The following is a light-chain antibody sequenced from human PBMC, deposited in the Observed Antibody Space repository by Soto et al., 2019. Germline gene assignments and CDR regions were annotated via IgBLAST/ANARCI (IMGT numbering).Light chain of an antibody. V-gene: IGKV1-12*01. CDR1: QSISSW. J-gene: IGKJ4*01. Sequence: DIQMTQSPSSVSASVGDRVTITCRASQSISSWLVWYQQKPWKAPNLLIHTASSLQSGVPSRFSGSGSGTDFTLTISRLPPEDFATYGGQRANSLPLTFGGGTKVEIK. CDR2: TAS. CDR3: QRANSLPLT.